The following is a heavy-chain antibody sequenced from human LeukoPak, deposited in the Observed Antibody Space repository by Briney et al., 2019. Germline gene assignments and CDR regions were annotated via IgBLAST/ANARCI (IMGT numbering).Heavy chain of an antibody. Sequence: GGSLRLSCAASGFTFSSYAMHWVRQAPGKGLEWVGRVRSKTNNYATEYAVSVKGRFTISRDDSKNTVYLQMNSLKTEDTAVYYCTRLRGERASGDYWGQGTLVTVSS. CDR3: TRLRGERASGDY. D-gene: IGHD2-15*01. J-gene: IGHJ4*02. CDR2: VRSKTNNYAT. V-gene: IGHV3-73*01. CDR1: GFTFSSYA.